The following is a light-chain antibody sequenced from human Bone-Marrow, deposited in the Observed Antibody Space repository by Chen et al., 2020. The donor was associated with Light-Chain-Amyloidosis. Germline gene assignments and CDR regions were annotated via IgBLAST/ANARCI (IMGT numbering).Light chain of an antibody. CDR3: SSYTITNTLV. V-gene: IGLV2-14*01. CDR1: SSAVGGDNH. Sequence: QSALTQPASVSGSPGQSTTISCTGTSSAVGGDNHVSWYQQHPDKAPKLMIYEVTNRPSWVPDRFSGSKSDNTASLTISGLQTEDEADYLCSSYTITNTLVFGSGTRVTVL. CDR2: EVT. J-gene: IGLJ1*01.